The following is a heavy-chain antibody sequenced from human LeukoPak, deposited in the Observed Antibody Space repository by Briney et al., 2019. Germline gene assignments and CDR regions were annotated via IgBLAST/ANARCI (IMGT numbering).Heavy chain of an antibody. Sequence: GSLRLSCAASGFTFSSYSMNWVRQPPGKGLEWIGSIYYSGSTYYNPSLKSRVTISVDTSKNQFSLKLSSVTAADTAVYYCARQTGVWDNWFDPWGQGTLVTVSS. CDR1: GFTFSSYSMN. J-gene: IGHJ5*02. V-gene: IGHV4-39*01. D-gene: IGHD7-27*01. CDR2: IYYSGST. CDR3: ARQTGVWDNWFDP.